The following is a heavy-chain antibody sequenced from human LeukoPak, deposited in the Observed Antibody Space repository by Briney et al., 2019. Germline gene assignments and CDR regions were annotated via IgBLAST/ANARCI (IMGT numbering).Heavy chain of an antibody. CDR2: IYYSGSN. CDR3: ARERCTSTNCYYDY. CDR1: GGSISSYY. J-gene: IGHJ4*02. D-gene: IGHD2-2*01. V-gene: IGHV4-59*01. Sequence: NTSETLSLTCTVSGGSISSYYWSWIRQPPGKGLEWVGYIYYSGSNNYNPSLKSRVTISVDTSKNHFSLKLSSVTAADTAVYYCARERCTSTNCYYDYWGQGTLVTVSS.